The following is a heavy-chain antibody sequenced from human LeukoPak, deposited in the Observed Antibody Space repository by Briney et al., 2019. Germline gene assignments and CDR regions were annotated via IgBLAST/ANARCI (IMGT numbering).Heavy chain of an antibody. Sequence: GASVKVSCKASGYTFTSYGISWVRQAPGQGLEWMGWISPYNGNTDYAQNLQGRVTVTTDTSTSTAYMELRSLRSDDTAVYYCAREALGIAAAGLDYWGQGTLVTVSS. CDR1: GYTFTSYG. D-gene: IGHD6-13*01. CDR3: AREALGIAAAGLDY. CDR2: ISPYNGNT. J-gene: IGHJ4*02. V-gene: IGHV1-18*01.